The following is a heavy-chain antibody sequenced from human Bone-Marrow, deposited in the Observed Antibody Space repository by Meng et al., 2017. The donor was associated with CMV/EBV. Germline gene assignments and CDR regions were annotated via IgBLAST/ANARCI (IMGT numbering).Heavy chain of an antibody. CDR2: IIPIFGTA. CDR1: GGTFSSYA. CDR3: ARGAGYYYYYGMDV. Sequence: SVKVSCKASGGTFSSYAISWVRQAPGQGLEWMGGIIPIFGTANYAQKFQGRVTMTRDTSTSTAYMELSSLRSEDTAVYYCARGAGYYYYYGMDVWGQGTTVTVSS. J-gene: IGHJ6*02. V-gene: IGHV1-69*05. D-gene: IGHD3-10*01.